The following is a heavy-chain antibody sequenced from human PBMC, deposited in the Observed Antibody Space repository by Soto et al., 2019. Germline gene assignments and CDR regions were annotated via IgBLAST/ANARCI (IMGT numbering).Heavy chain of an antibody. CDR1: GFTFSSYA. D-gene: IGHD2-21*02. CDR3: AKILVAGDSYYYFDY. V-gene: IGHV3-23*01. CDR2: ISGSGGTT. Sequence: VQLLESGGGLVQPGGSLRLSCAASGFTFSSYAMSWVRQAPGKGLEWVSSISGSGGTTYYADSVRGRFTISRDNSTNTLYLQMNTLRAEDTAKYYCAKILVAGDSYYYFDYWGQGTLSTVSS. J-gene: IGHJ4*02.